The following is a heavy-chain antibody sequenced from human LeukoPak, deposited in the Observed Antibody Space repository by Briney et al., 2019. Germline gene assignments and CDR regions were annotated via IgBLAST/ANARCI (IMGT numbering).Heavy chain of an antibody. D-gene: IGHD2/OR15-2a*01. CDR2: IKSNADGGTP. V-gene: IGHV3-15*01. CDR3: TTFYHEYSPY. CDR1: GFSFMNAW. Sequence: GGSLRLSCAASGFSFMNAWMIWVRQAPGKGLEWVGRIKSNADGGTPDYAAPARGRFTISRDDSKNTLYLQVNSLKTEDAAVYYCTTFYHEYSPYWGRGTLVTVSS. J-gene: IGHJ4*02.